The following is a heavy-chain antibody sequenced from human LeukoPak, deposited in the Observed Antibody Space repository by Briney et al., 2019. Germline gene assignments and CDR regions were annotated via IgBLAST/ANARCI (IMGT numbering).Heavy chain of an antibody. CDR3: AREGADGYLFDY. D-gene: IGHD5-18*01. V-gene: IGHV3-48*03. J-gene: IGHJ4*02. CDR1: GFTFSSYE. Sequence: GGSLRLSCAASGFTFSSYEMIWVRQAPGKGLQWVSYISSSGSTIYYADSVKGRFTISRDNAKNSVYLQMNSLRAEDTAVYYCAREGADGYLFDYWGQGTLVTVSS. CDR2: ISSSGSTI.